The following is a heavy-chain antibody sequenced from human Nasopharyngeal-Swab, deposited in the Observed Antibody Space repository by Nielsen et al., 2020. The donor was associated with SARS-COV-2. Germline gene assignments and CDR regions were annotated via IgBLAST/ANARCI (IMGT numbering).Heavy chain of an antibody. CDR1: GFTFSGYS. CDR3: VRDQRLGVPMALGRAVFDY. Sequence: GESLKISCAVSGFTFSGYSMHWVRQAPGKGLEYVSAISDTGDTTYHARSVRGRFTISRDNSKNTLFLQMGSLRTEDVAVYYCVRDQRLGVPMALGRAVFDYWGQGTLVTVSS. V-gene: IGHV3-64*01. CDR2: ISDTGDTT. J-gene: IGHJ4*02. D-gene: IGHD2-8*01.